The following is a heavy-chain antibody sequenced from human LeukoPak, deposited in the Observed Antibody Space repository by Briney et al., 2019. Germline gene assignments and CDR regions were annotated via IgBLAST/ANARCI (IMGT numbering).Heavy chain of an antibody. D-gene: IGHD1-7*01. CDR1: GFIFSSYG. CDR3: AKDQRMGITGTFDY. CDR2: IRYDGSNK. V-gene: IGHV3-30*02. Sequence: GGSLRLSCAASGFIFSSYGMHWVRQAPGRGLEWVTFIRYDGSNKYYADSVKGRFTISRDNSKNTLYLQMNSLRAEDTAVYYCAKDQRMGITGTFDYWGQGTLVTVSS. J-gene: IGHJ4*02.